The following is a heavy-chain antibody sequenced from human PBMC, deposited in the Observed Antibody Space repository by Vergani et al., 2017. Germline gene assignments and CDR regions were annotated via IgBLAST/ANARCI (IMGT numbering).Heavy chain of an antibody. CDR2: IIPLSRIT. D-gene: IGHD5-18*01. CDR1: GHNFHRNT. V-gene: IGHV1-69*13. CDR3: ARGDLPADTSMVY. J-gene: IGHJ4*02. Sequence: QGHLVQSGAEGKEPGASLRVSCKDSGHNFHRNTFSWVRQAPGRGLEWIGRIIPLSRITNYADNFLDRVAIIADESANTVYMTLSNLHSQDTAVYYCARGDLPADTSMVYWGQGTLVSVSS.